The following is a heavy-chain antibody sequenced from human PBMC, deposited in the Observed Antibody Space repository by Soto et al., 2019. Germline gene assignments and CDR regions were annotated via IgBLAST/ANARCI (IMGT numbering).Heavy chain of an antibody. CDR3: IYYSGSTYYNPSLKSRVTVSVDTSKNQFSLKLSSVTAADTAVYYCARAIPWGQLPLYYYYGMDV. V-gene: IGHV4-30-4*03. CDR1: GGSISSGDYY. J-gene: IGHJ6*02. Sequence: SETLSLTCTVSGGSISSGDYYWSWIRQPPGKGLEWIGYSFSSGGTTSTPSFTSRLTEYEAPSNSRSSLSRTSVTAAATEGIGYIYYSGSTYYNPSLKSRVTVSVDTSKNQFSLKLSSVTAADTAVYYCARAIPWGQLPLYYYYGMDVWGQGTTVTVSS. D-gene: IGHD1-26*01. CDR2: SFSSGGT.